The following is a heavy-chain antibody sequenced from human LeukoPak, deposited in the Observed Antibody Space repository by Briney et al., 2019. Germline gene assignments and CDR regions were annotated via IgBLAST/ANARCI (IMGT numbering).Heavy chain of an antibody. V-gene: IGHV3-53*01. CDR2: IYSGGST. CDR3: ASGKATAMAQGY. CDR1: GFTFSSNY. Sequence: GGSLRLSCAASGFTFSSNYMSWVRQAPGKGLEWVSVIYSGGSTYYADSVTGRFTISRDNSKNTLYLQMNSLRADDTAVYYCASGKATAMAQGYWGQGTLVTVSS. D-gene: IGHD5-18*01. J-gene: IGHJ4*02.